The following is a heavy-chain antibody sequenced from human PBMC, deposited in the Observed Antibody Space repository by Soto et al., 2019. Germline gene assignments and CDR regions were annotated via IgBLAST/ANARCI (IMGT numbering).Heavy chain of an antibody. CDR1: GFTVSDNY. J-gene: IGHJ4*02. CDR3: ARDKGSGWYYFDS. V-gene: IGHV3-53*01. CDR2: LYSAGNA. Sequence: PGGSLRLSCAASGFTVSDNYMTWVRQAPGKGLEWVPVLYSAGNAYYADSVQGRFTISRDDSKNTLYLQMNRLRAEDTAVYYCARDKGSGWYYFDSWGQGTLVTVSS. D-gene: IGHD6-19*01.